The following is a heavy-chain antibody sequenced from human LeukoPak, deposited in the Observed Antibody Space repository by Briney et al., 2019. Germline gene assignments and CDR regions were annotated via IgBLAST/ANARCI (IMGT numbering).Heavy chain of an antibody. D-gene: IGHD6-6*01. CDR3: ARSTRSSSSSVDH. CDR1: GASITSASYY. CDR2: IYDSGST. Sequence: SETLSLTCTVSGASITSASYYWIWIRQPAGKRLEWIGRIYDSGSTNYNPSLKSRVTMSVDTSKNQFSLKLSSVTAADTAIYYCARSTRSSSSSVDHWGQGTLVTVSS. J-gene: IGHJ4*02. V-gene: IGHV4-61*02.